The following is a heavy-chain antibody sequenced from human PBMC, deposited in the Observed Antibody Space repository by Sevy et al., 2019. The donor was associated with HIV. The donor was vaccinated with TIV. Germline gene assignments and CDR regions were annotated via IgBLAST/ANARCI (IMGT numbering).Heavy chain of an antibody. CDR1: GFSLSTDGVG. D-gene: IGHD2-15*01. CDR3: VHGVWLRDASGMTFDY. Sequence: SGPTLVNPTQTLKLTCVFSGFSLSTDGVGVGWIRQPPGKALEWLALTYWDDDQRYSPSLKSRLTITKDTSKNQVVLIMINMDPVDTATYYCVHGVWLRDASGMTFDYWGQGTLVTVSS. CDR2: TYWDDDQ. J-gene: IGHJ4*02. V-gene: IGHV2-5*02.